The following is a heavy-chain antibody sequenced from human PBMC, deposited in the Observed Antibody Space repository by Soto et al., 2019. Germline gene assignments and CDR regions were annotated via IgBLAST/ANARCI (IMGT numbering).Heavy chain of an antibody. D-gene: IGHD6-13*01. CDR1: GFTFDDYA. V-gene: IGHV3-9*01. Sequence: GGCLRLSCAAAGFTFDDYAMHWVRQVPGKGLEWFSGINWNSGSIGYGESVKGRFAISRDNAKNSLHLQMTSLSAEDPAFYYRVTDASITWYSGQLRNWDPDTLDTVSS. CDR2: INWNSGSI. J-gene: IGHJ1*01. CDR3: VTDASITWYSGQLRN.